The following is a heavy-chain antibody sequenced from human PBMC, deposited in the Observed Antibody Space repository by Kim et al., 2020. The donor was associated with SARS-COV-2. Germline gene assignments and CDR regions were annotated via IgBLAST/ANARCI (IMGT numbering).Heavy chain of an antibody. J-gene: IGHJ4*02. V-gene: IGHV3-23*01. CDR2: GGST. CDR3: AKGDYGDY. D-gene: IGHD4-17*01. Sequence: GGSTYYADSVKGRFTISRDNSKNTLYLQMNSLRAEDTAVYYCAKGDYGDYWGQGTLVTVSS.